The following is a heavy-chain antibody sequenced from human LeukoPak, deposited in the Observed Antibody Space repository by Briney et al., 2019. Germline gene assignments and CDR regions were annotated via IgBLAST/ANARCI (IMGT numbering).Heavy chain of an antibody. D-gene: IGHD5-24*01. V-gene: IGHV1-2*02. CDR2: INPNSGGT. CDR1: GYTFTSYG. J-gene: IGHJ4*02. Sequence: ASVKVSCKASGYTFTSYGISWVRQAPGQGLEWMGWINPNSGGTNYAQKFQGRVTMTRDTSISTAYMELSRLRSDDTAVYYCARTLNPSEMATSPQHYWGQGTLVTVSS. CDR3: ARTLNPSEMATSPQHY.